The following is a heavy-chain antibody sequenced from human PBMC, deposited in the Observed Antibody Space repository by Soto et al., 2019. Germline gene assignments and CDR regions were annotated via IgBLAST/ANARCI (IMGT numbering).Heavy chain of an antibody. V-gene: IGHV4-59*01. CDR3: ARDVRRTDRFMIRSGAFDI. D-gene: IGHD3-16*01. CDR1: GGSISSYY. Sequence: SETLSLTCTVSGGSISSYYRSWIRQPPGKGLEWIGYIYYSGSTNYNPSLKSRVTISVDTSKNQFSLKLSSVTGADTAVYYCARDVRRTDRFMIRSGAFDIWGQGTMVTVSS. CDR2: IYYSGST. J-gene: IGHJ3*02.